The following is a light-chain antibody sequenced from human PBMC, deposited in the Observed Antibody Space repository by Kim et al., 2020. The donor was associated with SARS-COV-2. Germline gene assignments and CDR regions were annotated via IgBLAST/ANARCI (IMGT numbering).Light chain of an antibody. CDR1: ALKKQD. CDR2: KDT. CDR3: QSTDSSGIYVV. Sequence: PGQTAKSNRSGDALKKQDAYWYQPRPGQAPVLLIHKDTERPSVIPERVSGSSSGTTVTLTISGVQAEDEADYYCQSTDSSGIYVVFGGGTQLTVL. J-gene: IGLJ3*02. V-gene: IGLV3-25*03.